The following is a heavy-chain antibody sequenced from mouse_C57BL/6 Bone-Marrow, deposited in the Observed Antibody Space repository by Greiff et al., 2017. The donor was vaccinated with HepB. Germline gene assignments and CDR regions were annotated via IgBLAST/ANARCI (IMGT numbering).Heavy chain of an antibody. J-gene: IGHJ3*01. V-gene: IGHV1-18*01. CDR2: INPNNGGT. CDR1: GYTFTDYN. Sequence: VQLQQSGPELVKPGASVEIPCKASGYTFTDYNMDWVKQSHGKSLEWIGDINPNNGGTIYNQKFKGKATLTVDKSSSTAYMELRSLTSEDTAVYYCATGSSGLAWFAYWGQGTLVTVSA. D-gene: IGHD3-2*02. CDR3: ATGSSGLAWFAY.